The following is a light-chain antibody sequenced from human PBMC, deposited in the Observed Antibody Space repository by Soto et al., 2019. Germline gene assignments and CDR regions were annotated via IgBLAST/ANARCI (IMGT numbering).Light chain of an antibody. V-gene: IGKV1-5*01. J-gene: IGKJ1*01. CDR2: DAS. Sequence: DIQMTQSPSTLSASVGDTVTITCRASQSVSTWLAWYQQKPGIAPKLLIYDASRLKSGVPSRFSGSGSGTEFTLTISSLQPDDFATYYCQQYGRHWTFGQGTKVDIK. CDR1: QSVSTW. CDR3: QQYGRHWT.